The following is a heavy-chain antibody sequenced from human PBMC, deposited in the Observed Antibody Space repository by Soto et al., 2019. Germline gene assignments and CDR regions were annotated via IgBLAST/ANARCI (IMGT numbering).Heavy chain of an antibody. CDR1: GGSISSGGYY. V-gene: IGHV4-31*03. Sequence: SETLSLTCTVSGGSISSGGYYWSWIRQHPGKGLEWIGYIYYSGSTYYKPSLRSRATISVDTSNNQFSLRLTSVTAADTAVYYCARDRSLDLWSGSWFDPWGQGTLVTVSS. D-gene: IGHD3-3*01. CDR3: ARDRSLDLWSGSWFDP. J-gene: IGHJ5*02. CDR2: IYYSGST.